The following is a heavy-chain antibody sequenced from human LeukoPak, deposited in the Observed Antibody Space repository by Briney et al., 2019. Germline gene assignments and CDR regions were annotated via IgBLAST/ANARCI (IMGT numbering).Heavy chain of an antibody. CDR3: ARRMGALDF. J-gene: IGHJ4*02. V-gene: IGHV4-39*01. CDR2: IHFSGST. Sequence: PSDTLSLTCSLSGGSISNIIYYWAWVRLPPGKGLEWIGSIHFSGSTYYNPSLKSRVTISADTSKNQFSLRLNFVTAADTAVYYCARRMGALDFWGQGALVTVSS. CDR1: GGSISNIIYY. D-gene: IGHD1-26*01.